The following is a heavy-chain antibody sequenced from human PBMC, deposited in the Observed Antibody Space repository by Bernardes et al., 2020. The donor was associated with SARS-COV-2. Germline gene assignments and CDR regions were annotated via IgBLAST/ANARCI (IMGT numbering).Heavy chain of an antibody. V-gene: IGHV1-69*13. Sequence: SVKVSCKASGGTFSSYAISWVRQAPGQGLEWMGGIIPIFGTANYAQKFQGRVTITADESTSTAYMELSSLRSEDTAVYYCARGVWGGKPYYYYGMDVWGQGTTVTVSS. CDR3: ARGVWGGKPYYYYGMDV. CDR2: IIPIFGTA. CDR1: GGTFSSYA. D-gene: IGHD3-10*01. J-gene: IGHJ6*02.